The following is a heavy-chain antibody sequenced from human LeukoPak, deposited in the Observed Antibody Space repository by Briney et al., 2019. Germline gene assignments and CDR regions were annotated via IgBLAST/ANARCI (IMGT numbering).Heavy chain of an antibody. CDR3: ARDSLSYYYGSGSSQYFDY. D-gene: IGHD3-10*01. Sequence: ASVKVSCKASGYTFTSYAMHWVRQAPGQRLEWMGWINAGNGNTKYSQKLQGRVTITRDTSASTAYMELSSLRSEDTAVYYCARDSLSYYYGSGSSQYFDYWGQGTLVTVSS. J-gene: IGHJ4*02. V-gene: IGHV1-3*01. CDR1: GYTFTSYA. CDR2: INAGNGNT.